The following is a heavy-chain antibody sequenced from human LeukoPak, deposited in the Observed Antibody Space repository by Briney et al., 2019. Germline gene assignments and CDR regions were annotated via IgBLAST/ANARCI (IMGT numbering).Heavy chain of an antibody. CDR3: AKAGRQQLGGGGY. CDR2: ISGSGGST. Sequence: GGSLRLSCTASGFTFSSYAMSWVRQAPGKGLMWVSTISGSGGSTYYADSVKGRCTISRDNSKNTLYLQMNSLRAEDTAVYYCAKAGRQQLGGGGYWGQGTLVTVSS. V-gene: IGHV3-23*01. D-gene: IGHD3-10*01. CDR1: GFTFSSYA. J-gene: IGHJ4*02.